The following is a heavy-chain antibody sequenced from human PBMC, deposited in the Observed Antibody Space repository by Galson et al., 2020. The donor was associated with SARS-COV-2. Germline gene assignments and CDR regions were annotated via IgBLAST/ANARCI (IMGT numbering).Heavy chain of an antibody. V-gene: IGHV1-69*13. CDR3: ARDQGYYDSSGYYYRSPFAFDI. Sequence: SVKVSCKASGGTFSSYAISWVRQAPGQGLEWMGGIIPIFGTANYAQKFQGRVTITADESTSTAYMELSSLRSEDTAVYYCARDQGYYDSSGYYYRSPFAFDIWGQGTMVTVSS. CDR1: GGTFSSYA. J-gene: IGHJ3*02. CDR2: IIPIFGTA. D-gene: IGHD3-22*01.